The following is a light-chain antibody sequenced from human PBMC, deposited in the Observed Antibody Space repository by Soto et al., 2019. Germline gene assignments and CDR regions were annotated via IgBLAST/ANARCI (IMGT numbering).Light chain of an antibody. V-gene: IGLV2-14*03. Sequence: QSALTQPASVSGSPGQSITISCAGTSNDVGGYNFVSWYQQHPGKAPKLMIYDVSYRPSGVSNRFSGSKSGNTASLTISGLRAEDEADYYCSSYTSSTTRIFGAGTKVTVL. J-gene: IGLJ2*01. CDR3: SSYTSSTTRI. CDR1: SNDVGGYNF. CDR2: DVS.